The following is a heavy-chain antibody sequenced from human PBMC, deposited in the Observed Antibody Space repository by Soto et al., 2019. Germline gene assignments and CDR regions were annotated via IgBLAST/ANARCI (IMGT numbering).Heavy chain of an antibody. Sequence: GASVKVSCKASGYTFTGYYMHWVLQAPGQGLEWMGWINPNSGGTNYAQKFQGWVTMTRDTSISTAYMELSRLRSDDTAVYYCAREELELSHPQYYYYGMDGWGQGTTVTVSS. CDR3: AREELELSHPQYYYYGMDG. CDR2: INPNSGGT. D-gene: IGHD1-7*01. V-gene: IGHV1-2*04. CDR1: GYTFTGYY. J-gene: IGHJ6*02.